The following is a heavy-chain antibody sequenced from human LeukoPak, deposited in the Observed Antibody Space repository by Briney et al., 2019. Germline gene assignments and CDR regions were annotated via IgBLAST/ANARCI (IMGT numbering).Heavy chain of an antibody. Sequence: GGSLRLSCAASGFTFSSYTMNWVRQAPGKGLEWVGRVKSKTDGGTTDYAAPVKGRFTISRDDSENSLYLQINSLKTDDTAVYYCTYYGSGAIRFWGQGTLVTVSS. CDR1: GFTFSSYT. J-gene: IGHJ4*02. CDR2: VKSKTDGGTT. V-gene: IGHV3-15*01. CDR3: TYYGSGAIRF. D-gene: IGHD3-10*01.